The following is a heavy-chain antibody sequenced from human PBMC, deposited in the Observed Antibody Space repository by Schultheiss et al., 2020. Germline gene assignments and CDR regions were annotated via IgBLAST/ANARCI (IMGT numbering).Heavy chain of an antibody. J-gene: IGHJ5*02. Sequence: SQTLSLTCAISGDSVSSNSAAWNWIRQSPSRGLEWLGRTYYRSKWYNDYAVSVQSRITISPDTSKNQFSLKLTSVTAADTAVYYCARLAGDYGVWWFDPWGQGTLVTGYS. CDR1: GDSVSSNSAA. CDR2: TYYRSKWYN. D-gene: IGHD4-17*01. V-gene: IGHV6-1*01. CDR3: ARLAGDYGVWWFDP.